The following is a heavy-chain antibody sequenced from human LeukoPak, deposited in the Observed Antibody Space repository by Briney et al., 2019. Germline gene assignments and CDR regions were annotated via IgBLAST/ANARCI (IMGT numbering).Heavy chain of an antibody. J-gene: IGHJ4*02. CDR3: ARDQGEMKIYY. D-gene: IGHD3-3*01. CDR2: ILYSGNT. V-gene: IGHV4-39*07. CDR1: GGSISSSTYY. Sequence: SETLSLTCTVSGGSISSSTYYWGWIRQPPEKGLEWIGSILYSGNTHYNPSLKSRVTISVDTSKNQFSLKLRSVTAADTAVYYCARDQGEMKIYYWGQGTLVTVSS.